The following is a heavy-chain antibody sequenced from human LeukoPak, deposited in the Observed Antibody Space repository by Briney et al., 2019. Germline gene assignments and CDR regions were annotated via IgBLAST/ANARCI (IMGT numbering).Heavy chain of an antibody. J-gene: IGHJ4*02. CDR3: AKDQRGSGSYYY. CDR1: GFTFSSYG. Sequence: PGGSLRLSCAASGFTFSSYGMHWLRQAPGKGGEGVAVISYDGSNKYYADSVKGRFTISRDNSKNTLYLQMNSLRAEDTAVYSCAKDQRGSGSYYYWGQGTLVTVSS. CDR2: ISYDGSNK. D-gene: IGHD1-26*01. V-gene: IGHV3-30*18.